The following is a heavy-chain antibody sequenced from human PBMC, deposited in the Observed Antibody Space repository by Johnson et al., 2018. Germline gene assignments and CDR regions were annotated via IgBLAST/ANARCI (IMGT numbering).Heavy chain of an antibody. CDR1: GYSFTSYW. CDR3: SRLNHDERGDGFDI. Sequence: VQLVQSGAEVKKPGESLKISCKASGYSFTSYWIGWVRQMAGKGLEWMGIIYPGDSDIKYSPSFQGQVTISADTSISTAYLQWSSLKASGTAMYYCSRLNHDERGDGFDIWGQWTMVTVSS. D-gene: IGHD1-1*01. J-gene: IGHJ3*02. CDR2: IYPGDSDI. V-gene: IGHV5-51*01.